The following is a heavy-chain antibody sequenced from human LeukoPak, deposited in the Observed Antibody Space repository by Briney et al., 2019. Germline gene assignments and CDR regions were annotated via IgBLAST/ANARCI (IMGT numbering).Heavy chain of an antibody. V-gene: IGHV3-30*18. J-gene: IGHJ6*02. CDR1: GFTFSSYG. Sequence: GRSLRLSCAASGFTFSSYGMHWVRQAPGKGLEWVAVISYDGSNKYYADSVKGRFTISRDNSKNTLYLQMNSLRAEDAAVYYCANEQQPFTTHGMDVWGQGTTVTVSS. D-gene: IGHD6-13*01. CDR2: ISYDGSNK. CDR3: ANEQQPFTTHGMDV.